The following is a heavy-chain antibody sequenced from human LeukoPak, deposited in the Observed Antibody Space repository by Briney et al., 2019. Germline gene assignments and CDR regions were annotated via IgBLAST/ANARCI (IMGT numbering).Heavy chain of an antibody. V-gene: IGHV4-39*07. Sequence: PSETLSLTCTVSGGSISSYNSYWGWIRQPPGKGLEWIGSIYYSGSTYYNPSLKSRVTISVDTSKNQFSLKLSSVTAADTAVYYCAKVGYRSEYFDYWGQGTLVTVSS. CDR2: IYYSGST. CDR3: AKVGYRSEYFDY. D-gene: IGHD5-18*01. CDR1: GGSISSYNSY. J-gene: IGHJ4*02.